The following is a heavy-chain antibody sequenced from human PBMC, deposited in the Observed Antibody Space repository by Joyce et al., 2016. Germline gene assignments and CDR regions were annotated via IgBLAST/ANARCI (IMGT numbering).Heavy chain of an antibody. D-gene: IGHD2-21*02. CDR2: IYYGGSP. J-gene: IGHJ4*02. V-gene: IGHV4-39*01. Sequence: QLLLQESGSGLVKPSETLSLSCSVSGDSFSSTSYYWGWIRQPPGKGLEWLGAIYYGGSPYYTPSLKSRATISVAPSKNQFSLRLSSVTAADTAIYYCARRDVAVTPISPFDYWGQGTLVTVSS. CDR1: GDSFSSTSYY. CDR3: ARRDVAVTPISPFDY.